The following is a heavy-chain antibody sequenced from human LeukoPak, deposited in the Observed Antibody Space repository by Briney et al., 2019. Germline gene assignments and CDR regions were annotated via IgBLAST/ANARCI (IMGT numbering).Heavy chain of an antibody. CDR2: ISAYNGNT. CDR3: ARASRFGEFYLYYFDY. V-gene: IGHV1-18*01. Sequence: ASVKVSCKASGYTFTSYGISWVRQAPGQGLEWMGWISAYNGNTNYAQKLQGRVTMTTDTSTSTAYMELRSLRSDDTAVYYCARASRFGEFYLYYFDYWGQGTLVTVSS. D-gene: IGHD3-10*01. J-gene: IGHJ4*02. CDR1: GYTFTSYG.